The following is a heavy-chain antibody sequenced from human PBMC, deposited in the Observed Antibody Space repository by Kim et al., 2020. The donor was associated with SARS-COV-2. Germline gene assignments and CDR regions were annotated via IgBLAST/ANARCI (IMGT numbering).Heavy chain of an antibody. D-gene: IGHD5-12*01. J-gene: IGHJ4*02. V-gene: IGHV3-11*01. CDR3: AREGRESLRAQFDY. Sequence: ADSVKGRFTISRDNAKHSLCLQMNSLRAEDTAVYYCAREGRESLRAQFDYWGQGTLVTVSS.